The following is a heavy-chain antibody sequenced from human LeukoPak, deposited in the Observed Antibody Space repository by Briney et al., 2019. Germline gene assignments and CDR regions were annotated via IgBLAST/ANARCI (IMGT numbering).Heavy chain of an antibody. CDR1: GFTFTNYA. V-gene: IGHV3-23*01. Sequence: GGSPRLSCAASGFTFTNYAMSWVRQAPGKGLEWVSAISGSGGSTYYADSVKGRFTISRDNSKNTLYLQMNSLRAEDTAVYYCAKFRRFRSDYWGQGTLVTVSS. J-gene: IGHJ4*02. CDR3: AKFRRFRSDY. D-gene: IGHD1-14*01. CDR2: ISGSGGST.